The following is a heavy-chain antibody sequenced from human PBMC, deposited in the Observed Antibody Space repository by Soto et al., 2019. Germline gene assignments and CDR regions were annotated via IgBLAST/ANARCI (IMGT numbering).Heavy chain of an antibody. CDR2: MYQAGSV. CDR3: ARTFEYYGMDV. J-gene: IGHJ6*02. V-gene: IGHV4-38-2*01. D-gene: IGHD3-9*01. CDR1: GYSIASGYY. Sequence: SETLSFTCSPSGYSIASGYYCAWIRHSPGRGLGWFGRMYQAGSVCCKRSLNSRVAVSLDTSKSYFHLKLTTVTAADTSVYYCARTFEYYGMDVWGQGTTVTV.